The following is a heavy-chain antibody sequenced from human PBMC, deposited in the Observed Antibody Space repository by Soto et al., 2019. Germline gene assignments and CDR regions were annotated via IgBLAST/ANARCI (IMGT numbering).Heavy chain of an antibody. CDR2: IIPIFGTA. J-gene: IGHJ3*02. CDR1: GGTFSSYA. V-gene: IGHV1-69*13. CDR3: ARVMDYYDSGGYRNAFDI. Sequence: SVKVSCKASGGTFSSYAISWVRQAPGQGLEWMGGIIPIFGTANYAQKFQGRVTITADESTSTAYMELSSLRSEDTAVYYCARVMDYYDSGGYRNAFDIWGQGTMVTVSS. D-gene: IGHD3-22*01.